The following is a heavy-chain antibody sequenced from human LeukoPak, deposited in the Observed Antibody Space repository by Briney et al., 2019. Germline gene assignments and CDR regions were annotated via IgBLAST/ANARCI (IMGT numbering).Heavy chain of an antibody. D-gene: IGHD3-3*01. CDR1: GGSFSGYY. CDR3: ARGRRTTIFGVVNKAGPPFDP. V-gene: IGHV4-34*01. CDR2: INHSGST. J-gene: IGHJ5*02. Sequence: PSETLSLTCAVYGGSFSGYYWSWIRQPPGKGLEWIGEINHSGSTNYNPSLKSRVTISVDTSKNQFSLKLSSVTAADTAVYYCARGRRTTIFGVVNKAGPPFDPWGQGTLVTVSS.